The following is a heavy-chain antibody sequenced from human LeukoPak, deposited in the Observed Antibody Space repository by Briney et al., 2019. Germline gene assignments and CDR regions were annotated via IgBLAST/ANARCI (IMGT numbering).Heavy chain of an antibody. J-gene: IGHJ4*02. CDR3: ARGPALMVLL. D-gene: IGHD6-13*01. CDR2: INHSGST. V-gene: IGHV4-34*01. Sequence: MPSETLSLTCTVSGGSISSYYWSWIRQPPGKGLEWIGEINHSGSTNYNPSLKSRVTISVDTSKNQFSLKLSSVTAADTAVYYCARGPALMVLLWGQGTLVTVSS. CDR1: GGSISSYY.